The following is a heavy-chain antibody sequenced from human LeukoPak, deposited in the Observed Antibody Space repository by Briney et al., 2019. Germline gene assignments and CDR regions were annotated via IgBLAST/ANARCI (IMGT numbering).Heavy chain of an antibody. D-gene: IGHD6-19*01. J-gene: IGHJ4*02. CDR1: GFTFSNSW. V-gene: IGHV3-7*01. Sequence: PGGSLRLSCAASGFTFSNSWMSWVRQAPGKGLEWVANIKQDGSEKYYVDSVKGRFTISRDNAKNSLYLQMNSLRAEDTAVYYCARDPIAVAGTDYWGQGTLVTVSS. CDR3: ARDPIAVAGTDY. CDR2: IKQDGSEK.